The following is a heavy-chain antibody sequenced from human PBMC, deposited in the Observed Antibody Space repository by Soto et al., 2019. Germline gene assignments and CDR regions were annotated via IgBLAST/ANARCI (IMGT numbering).Heavy chain of an antibody. D-gene: IGHD3-9*01. Sequence: EVQLLESGGGLVQPGGSLRLSCAASGFTFSSYAMSWVRQAPGKGLEWVSAISGSGGSTYYADSVKGRFTISRDNSKNTLYLQMNSLRAENTAVYYCSEDVYYDILGDSFDIWGQGTTGTVSS. CDR1: GFTFSSYA. CDR3: SEDVYYDILGDSFDI. V-gene: IGHV3-23*01. J-gene: IGHJ3*02. CDR2: ISGSGGST.